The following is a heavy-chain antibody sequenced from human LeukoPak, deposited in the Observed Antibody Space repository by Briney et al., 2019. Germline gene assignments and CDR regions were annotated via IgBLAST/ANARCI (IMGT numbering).Heavy chain of an antibody. J-gene: IGHJ6*03. CDR3: ARAGDSSGHYNFYYYYMDV. CDR2: INSNSGDT. Sequence: ASVKVSCKASGYAFTGYYMHWVRQAPGQGLEWMGWINSNSGDTNYAQKFQGRVTMTRDTSISTAYMELSRLRSDDTAVYYCARAGDSSGHYNFYYYYMDVWGKGTTVTISS. V-gene: IGHV1-2*02. D-gene: IGHD3-22*01. CDR1: GYAFTGYY.